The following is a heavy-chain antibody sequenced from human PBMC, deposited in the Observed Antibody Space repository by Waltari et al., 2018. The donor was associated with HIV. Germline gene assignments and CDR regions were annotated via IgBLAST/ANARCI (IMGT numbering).Heavy chain of an antibody. D-gene: IGHD3-22*01. J-gene: IGHJ4*02. CDR3: ARAAYYYDSSGFFPDF. Sequence: QVQLVQSGAEVKKPGASVTVSCKAAGYTFTAYYMHWGGQALGQGLEWMGLINLNSGDTNYGQEFQGRVTMTRETSISTAYMELSRLRSDDTAVYYCARAAYYYDSSGFFPDFWGQGTLVTVSS. V-gene: IGHV1-2*06. CDR2: INLNSGDT. CDR1: GYTFTAYY.